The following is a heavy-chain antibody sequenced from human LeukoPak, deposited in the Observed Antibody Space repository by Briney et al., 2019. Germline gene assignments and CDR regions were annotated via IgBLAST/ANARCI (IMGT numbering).Heavy chain of an antibody. CDR2: ISWNSGSI. J-gene: IGHJ4*02. D-gene: IGHD2-21*02. CDR3: ANSPEYGGGDFSFDY. CDR1: GFTFDDYA. V-gene: IGHV3-9*01. Sequence: HPGRSLRLSCAASGFTFDDYAMRWVRQAPGKGLEWVSGISWNSGSIGYADSVKGRFTISRDNAKNSLYLQMNSLRAEDTALYYCANSPEYGGGDFSFDYWGQGTLVTVSS.